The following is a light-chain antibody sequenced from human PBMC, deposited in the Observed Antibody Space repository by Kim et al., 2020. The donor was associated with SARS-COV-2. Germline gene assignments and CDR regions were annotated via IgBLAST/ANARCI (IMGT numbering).Light chain of an antibody. CDR2: AAS. V-gene: IGKV1-39*01. Sequence: DIQMTQSPSTLSASVGDRVTITCRTTQSISSHLNWYQQKPGRAPKLLISAASTLQGGVPSRFSDSGSETDFTLTISSLQPEDFATYFCQQSYITPFTFGPGTKVDIK. J-gene: IGKJ3*01. CDR1: QSISSH. CDR3: QQSYITPFT.